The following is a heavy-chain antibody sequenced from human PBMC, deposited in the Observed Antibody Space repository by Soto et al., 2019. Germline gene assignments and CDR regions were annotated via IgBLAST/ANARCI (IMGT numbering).Heavy chain of an antibody. CDR3: ARKLMVYAMSYYYYGMDV. V-gene: IGHV4-34*01. D-gene: IGHD2-8*01. CDR2: INHSGST. J-gene: IGHJ6*02. CDR1: GGSFSGYY. Sequence: PSETLSLTCAVYGGSFSGYYWSWIRQPPGKGLEWIGEINHSGSTNYNPSLKSRVTISVDTSKNQFSLKLSSVTAADTAVYYCARKLMVYAMSYYYYGMDVWGQGTTVTVSS.